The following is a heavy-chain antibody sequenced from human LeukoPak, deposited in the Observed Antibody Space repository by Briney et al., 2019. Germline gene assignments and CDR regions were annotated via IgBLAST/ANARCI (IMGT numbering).Heavy chain of an antibody. V-gene: IGHV4-59*08. J-gene: IGHJ5*02. Sequence: PSETLSLTCTVSGGSISSYYWSWLRQPPGKGLEWIGYIYYSGSTNYNPSLKSRVTISLDTPKNQFSLKLTSVTAADTALYYCARFYTSSRGYNWFDPWGPGTLVTVSS. CDR2: IYYSGST. CDR3: ARFYTSSRGYNWFDP. CDR1: GGSISSYY. D-gene: IGHD6-6*01.